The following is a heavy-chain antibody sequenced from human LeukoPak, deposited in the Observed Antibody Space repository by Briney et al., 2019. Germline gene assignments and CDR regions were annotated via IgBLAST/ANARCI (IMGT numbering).Heavy chain of an antibody. V-gene: IGHV4-34*01. CDR2: INHSGST. J-gene: IGHJ5*02. D-gene: IGHD1-14*01. CDR3: ARATGQFDP. CDR1: GGSFSGYY. Sequence: SETLSLTCAVYGGSFSGYYWSWIRQPPGKGLEWIGEINHSGSTNYNPSLKSRVTISVDTSKNQFSLKLSSVTAADTAVYYCARATGQFDPWGQGTLVTVSS.